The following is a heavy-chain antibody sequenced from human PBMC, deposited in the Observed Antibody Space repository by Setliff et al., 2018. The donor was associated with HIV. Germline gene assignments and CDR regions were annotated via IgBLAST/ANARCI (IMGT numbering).Heavy chain of an antibody. D-gene: IGHD1-20*01. Sequence: SETLSLTCTVSGGSISSSSYYWGWIRQPPGKGLEWIGSIYYSGSTNYNPSLKNRVTISVDTSKNQFSLKLSSVTAADTAVYYCAKTDRGIFDYWGQGTLVTVSS. CDR2: IYYSGST. CDR1: GGSISSSSYY. J-gene: IGHJ4*02. CDR3: AKTDRGIFDY. V-gene: IGHV4-39*01.